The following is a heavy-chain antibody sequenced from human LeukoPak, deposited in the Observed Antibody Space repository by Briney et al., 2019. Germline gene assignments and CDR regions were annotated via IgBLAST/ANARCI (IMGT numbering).Heavy chain of an antibody. D-gene: IGHD3-16*01. CDR3: AREDQGDGPICGDFEF. J-gene: IGHJ4*02. Sequence: GASVKVSCKASGYTFTGYYMHWVRQAPGQGLEWMGRIIPNVDIRNYEQKFQGRVTITADESTSTVYLELTTLRSDDTAVYYCAREDQGDGPICGDFEFWGQGTLVTVSS. CDR2: IIPNVDIR. V-gene: IGHV1-46*01. CDR1: GYTFTGYY.